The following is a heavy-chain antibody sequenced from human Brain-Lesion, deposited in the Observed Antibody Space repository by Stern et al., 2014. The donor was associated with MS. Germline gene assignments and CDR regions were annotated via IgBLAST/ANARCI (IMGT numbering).Heavy chain of an antibody. J-gene: IGHJ6*02. V-gene: IGHV3-21*01. Sequence: EVQLVESGGGLAKRGGSRRPSCAASAFSLSPYSLSGVRHAPGKGLEWVSSISSTTTYIYYVDSVKGRFTISRDNAKNSVFLQMTGLGADDTAVYYCARGYGDAYYRGLDVWGQGTTVTVSS. D-gene: IGHD4-17*01. CDR2: ISSTTTYI. CDR3: ARGYGDAYYRGLDV. CDR1: AFSLSPYS.